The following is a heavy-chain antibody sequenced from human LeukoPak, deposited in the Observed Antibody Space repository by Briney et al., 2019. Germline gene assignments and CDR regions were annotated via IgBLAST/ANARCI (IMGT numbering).Heavy chain of an antibody. CDR1: GITLSNYG. D-gene: IGHD3-22*01. J-gene: IGHJ4*02. V-gene: IGHV3-23*01. CDR3: AKRGVVIRVILVGFHKQAYYFDS. CDR2: ISDSGGST. Sequence: GSLRLSCAVSGITLSNYGMSWVRQAPGKGLEWVAGISDSGGSTTYADSVKGRFTISRDNPKNTLFLQMNSLRVEDTAVYFCAKRGVVIRVILVGFHKQAYYFDSWGQGALVTVYS.